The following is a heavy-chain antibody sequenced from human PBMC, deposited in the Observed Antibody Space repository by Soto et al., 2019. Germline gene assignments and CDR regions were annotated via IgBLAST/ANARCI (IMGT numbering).Heavy chain of an antibody. D-gene: IGHD6-19*01. J-gene: IGHJ5*02. CDR3: ARVLAGIAVAGTWWFDP. Sequence: TDTLSLTCTVSGGSISSYYWSWIRQPPGKGLEWIGYIYYSGSTNYNPSLKSRVTISVDTSKNQFSLKLSSVTAADTAVYYCARVLAGIAVAGTWWFDPWGQGTLVTVSS. CDR1: GGSISSYY. CDR2: IYYSGST. V-gene: IGHV4-59*01.